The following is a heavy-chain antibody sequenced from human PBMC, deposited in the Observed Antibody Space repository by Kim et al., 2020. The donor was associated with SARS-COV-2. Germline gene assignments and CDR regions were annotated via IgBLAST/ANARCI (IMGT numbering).Heavy chain of an antibody. Sequence: GNGDSTNYADSVGGRFTIYRDNSKNTLFLQMNSLRAEDTALYYCARNYLYWGQGTLVSVSS. CDR2: GNGDST. D-gene: IGHD1-7*01. J-gene: IGHJ4*02. V-gene: IGHV3-23*01. CDR3: ARNYLY.